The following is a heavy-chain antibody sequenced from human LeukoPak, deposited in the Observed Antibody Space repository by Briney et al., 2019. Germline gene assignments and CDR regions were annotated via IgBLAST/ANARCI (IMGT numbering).Heavy chain of an antibody. CDR2: IYSGGTT. V-gene: IGHV3-53*01. Sequence: GGSLRLSCAASGFTVSTNCMTWVRQAPGKGLEWVSTIYSGGTTYYADSVMGRFTISRDNSKNTLYLQMNSLRAEDTAVYYCARERSGWSYTFDYWGQGTLVTVSS. D-gene: IGHD6-19*01. CDR3: ARERSGWSYTFDY. CDR1: GFTVSTNC. J-gene: IGHJ4*02.